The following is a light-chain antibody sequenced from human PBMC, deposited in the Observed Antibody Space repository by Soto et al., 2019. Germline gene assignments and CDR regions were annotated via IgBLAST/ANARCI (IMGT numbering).Light chain of an antibody. J-gene: IGLJ2*01. CDR2: DDN. CDR3: SSYTSSSTLV. CDR1: SSNIGGNS. V-gene: IGLV1-51*01. Sequence: QSVMTQPPSVSAAPGQTVTISCSGSSSNIGGNSVSWYQQLPGTAPKLLIYDDNKRPSGIPDRFSGSKSGNTASLTISGLQAEDEADYYCSSYTSSSTLVFGGGTKLTVL.